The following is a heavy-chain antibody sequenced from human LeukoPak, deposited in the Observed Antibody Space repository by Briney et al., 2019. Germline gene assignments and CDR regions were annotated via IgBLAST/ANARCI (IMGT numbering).Heavy chain of an antibody. CDR3: ARGLPYYYGSGSTQDYYYMDV. CDR1: GRSLSSYY. CDR2: IYTSGST. D-gene: IGHD3-10*01. Sequence: SETLSLTCTVSGRSLSSYYRSWIRQPAGKGLERIGRIYTSGSTNYNPSLKSRVTMSVNTSKNQFSRRLSSVTAADKAVYYYARGLPYYYGSGSTQDYYYMDVWGKGTTVTVSS. J-gene: IGHJ6*03. V-gene: IGHV4-4*07.